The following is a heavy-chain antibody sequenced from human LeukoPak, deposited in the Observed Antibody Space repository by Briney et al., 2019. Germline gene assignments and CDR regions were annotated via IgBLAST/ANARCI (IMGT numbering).Heavy chain of an antibody. CDR2: ISRSSSNI. Sequence: GGSLRLSCAASGFSFSSYTMNWVRQAPGKGLEWVSHISRSSSNIYYADSVKGRFTISRDNAKNSLYLQMNSLRAEDTAVYHCARAHPTTVHAFDIWGQGTMVTVSS. J-gene: IGHJ3*02. D-gene: IGHD4-17*01. CDR3: ARAHPTTVHAFDI. CDR1: GFSFSSYT. V-gene: IGHV3-48*01.